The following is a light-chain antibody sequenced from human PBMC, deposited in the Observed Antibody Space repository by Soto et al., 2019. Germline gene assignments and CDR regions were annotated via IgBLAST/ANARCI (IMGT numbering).Light chain of an antibody. Sequence: QSALTQPASVPGSPGQSITISCTGTSSDVGGYNYVSWYQQHPGIAPKLLIYGVTNRPSGVSTRFSGSKSGNTASLTISGLQAEDEADYHCSSYTSASTLLYLFGTGTKVTVL. CDR1: SSDVGGYNY. J-gene: IGLJ1*01. CDR3: SSYTSASTLLYL. CDR2: GVT. V-gene: IGLV2-14*01.